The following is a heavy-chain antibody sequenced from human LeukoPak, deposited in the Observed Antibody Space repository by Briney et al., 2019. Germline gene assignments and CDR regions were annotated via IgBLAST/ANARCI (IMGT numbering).Heavy chain of an antibody. Sequence: ASVKVSCKASGGTFSSYAISWVRQAPGQGLEWMGRIIPIFGTANYAQKFQGRVTITTDESTSTAYMELSSLRSEDTAVYYCARNDDFWSGTVVGWGQGTLVTVSS. V-gene: IGHV1-69*05. CDR2: IIPIFGTA. CDR1: GGTFSSYA. D-gene: IGHD3-3*01. CDR3: ARNDDFWSGTVVG. J-gene: IGHJ4*02.